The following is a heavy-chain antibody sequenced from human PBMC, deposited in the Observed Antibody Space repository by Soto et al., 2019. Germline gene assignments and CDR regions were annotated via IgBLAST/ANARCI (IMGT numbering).Heavy chain of an antibody. CDR2: LSYDGSNK. D-gene: IGHD2-2*01. J-gene: IGHJ6*02. V-gene: IGHV3-30*03. Sequence: GGSLRLSCAASGFTFSTYAMHWVRQAPGKGLEWVAVLSYDGSNKYYADSVKGRFTISRDNSKNTLYLQMNSLRAEDTAVYYCARVVPAAMYYYYGIDVWGQGTTVTAP. CDR1: GFTFSTYA. CDR3: ARVVPAAMYYYYGIDV.